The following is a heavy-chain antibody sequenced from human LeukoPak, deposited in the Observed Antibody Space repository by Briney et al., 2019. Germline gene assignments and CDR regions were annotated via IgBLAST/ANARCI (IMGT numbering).Heavy chain of an antibody. Sequence: GGSLRLSCAASGFILRAYDLMWVRQAPGEGLDWVSIINGGGDIMMYEDSVKGRFTISRDNSKNTFYLQMNSLRVEDTAVYYCAMRDRVYGLDIWGQGTMVTVSS. CDR1: GFILRAYD. J-gene: IGHJ3*02. CDR3: AMRDRVYGLDI. V-gene: IGHV3-23*01. D-gene: IGHD2-8*01. CDR2: INGGGDIM.